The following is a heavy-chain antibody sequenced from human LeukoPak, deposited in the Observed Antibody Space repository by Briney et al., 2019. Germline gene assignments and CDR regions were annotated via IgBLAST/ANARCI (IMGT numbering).Heavy chain of an antibody. V-gene: IGHV3-7*05. CDR2: IKQDGSEK. J-gene: IGHJ5*02. D-gene: IGHD6-19*01. CDR3: ARDPGNHSGA. Sequence: GGSLRLSCAASGFTFSSHWMIWVRQAPGKGLEWVAGIKQDGSEKYYVDSVRGRFTISRDNAKNSLYLQMNTLRAEDTAMYYCARDPGNHSGAWGQGTLVTVSS. CDR1: GFTFSSHW.